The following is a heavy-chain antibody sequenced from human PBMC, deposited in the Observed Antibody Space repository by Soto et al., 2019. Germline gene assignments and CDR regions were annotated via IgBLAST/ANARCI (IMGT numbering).Heavy chain of an antibody. D-gene: IGHD4-17*01. CDR2: ISYDGSNK. V-gene: IGHV3-30*18. CDR3: ANTSYGDYLFEY. CDR1: GXVLSTDL. J-gene: IGHJ4*02. Sequence: GSLRLSGSPSGXVLSTDLMHWVRQAPGKGLELVALISYDGSNKYYADSVKCRFTISRDNSKNTLYLQMNSLITDYTAVYSCANTSYGDYLFEYWGLGTL.